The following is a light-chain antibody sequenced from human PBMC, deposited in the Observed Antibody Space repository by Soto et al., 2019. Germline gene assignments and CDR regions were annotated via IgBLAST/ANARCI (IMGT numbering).Light chain of an antibody. CDR3: QQYKGHPST. CDR2: GAS. V-gene: IGKV1-16*02. J-gene: IGKJ3*01. CDR1: EDINNN. Sequence: DIQMTQSPSSLSASVGDRVTITCRASEDINNNLAWFQQKPAKAPKSLIYGASSLQSGVPSEFSGSGSGTDFTLTISNLQPEDFATYYGQQYKGHPSTVGPGTKVEI.